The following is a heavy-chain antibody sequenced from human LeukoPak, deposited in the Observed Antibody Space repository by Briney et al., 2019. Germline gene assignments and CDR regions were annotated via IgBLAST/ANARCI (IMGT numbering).Heavy chain of an antibody. CDR3: VRDRYGGYRHFDF. V-gene: IGHV4-39*01. D-gene: IGHD4-23*01. CDR2: IFRNGFT. CDR1: ADSITTGNYH. J-gene: IGHJ4*02. Sequence: SETLSLTCTVSADSITTGNYHWGWIRQPPGKGLEWIGSIFRNGFTSYNPSLKSRVAIFVDTYKNQVSLKLNSVTAADTAVYHCVRDRYGGYRHFDFWGQGTLVTVSS.